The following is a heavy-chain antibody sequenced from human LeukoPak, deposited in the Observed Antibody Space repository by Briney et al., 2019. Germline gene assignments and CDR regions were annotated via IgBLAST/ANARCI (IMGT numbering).Heavy chain of an antibody. CDR2: IYYSGST. CDR3: ARGGGRSLLDY. CDR1: GGSISSYY. Sequence: SETLSLTCTVSGGSISSYYWSWIRQPPGKGLEWIGYIYYSGSTNHNPSLKSRVTISVDTSKNQFSLKLSSVTAADTAVYYCARGGGRSLLDYWGQGTLVTVSS. J-gene: IGHJ4*02. V-gene: IGHV4-59*01.